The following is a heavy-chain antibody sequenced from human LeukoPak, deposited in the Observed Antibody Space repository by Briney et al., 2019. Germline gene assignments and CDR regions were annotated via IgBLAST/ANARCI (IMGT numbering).Heavy chain of an antibody. J-gene: IGHJ3*02. Sequence: AASVKVSSKVSGYTLTELSMHSVRQAPGKGREWMGGFDPEDGETIYARKFQGRVTMTEDNSTDTAYLELSSLRSEDTAVYYCATRAPVYQLIYRAAFDIWGQGTMVTVSS. CDR2: FDPEDGET. D-gene: IGHD2-2*02. CDR3: ATRAPVYQLIYRAAFDI. V-gene: IGHV1-24*01. CDR1: GYTLTELS.